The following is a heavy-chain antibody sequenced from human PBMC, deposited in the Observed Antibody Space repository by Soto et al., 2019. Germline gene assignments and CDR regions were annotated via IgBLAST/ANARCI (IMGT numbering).Heavy chain of an antibody. V-gene: IGHV3-21*01. CDR2: ISSSSSYI. D-gene: IGHD5-12*01. CDR3: ARLRYSGYDSGADY. CDR1: GFTFSSYS. Sequence: GGSLRLSCAASGFTFSSYSMNWVRQAPGKGLEWVSSISSSSSYIYYADSVKGRFTISRDNAKNSLYLQMNSLRAEDTAVYYCARLRYSGYDSGADYWGQGTLVTVSS. J-gene: IGHJ4*02.